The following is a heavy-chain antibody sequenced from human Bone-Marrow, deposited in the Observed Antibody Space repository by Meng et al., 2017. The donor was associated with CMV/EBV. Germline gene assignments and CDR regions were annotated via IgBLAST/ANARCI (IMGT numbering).Heavy chain of an antibody. J-gene: IGHJ6*02. D-gene: IGHD3-22*01. V-gene: IGHV1-2*02. CDR2: INPNSGGT. Sequence: ASVKVSCKASGYTFTGYYMHWVRQAPGQGLEWMGWINPNSGGTNYAQKFQGRVTMTRDTSISTAYMELSRLRSDDTAVYYCARVMIVVNRRYYYYGMDVWGQGNTVTVSS. CDR1: GYTFTGYY. CDR3: ARVMIVVNRRYYYYGMDV.